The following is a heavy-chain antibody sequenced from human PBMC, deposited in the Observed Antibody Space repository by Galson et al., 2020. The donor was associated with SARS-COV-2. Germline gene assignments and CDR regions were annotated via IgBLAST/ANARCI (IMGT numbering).Heavy chain of an antibody. V-gene: IGHV1-69*06. CDR3: ARGRLIVMNAAFDI. D-gene: IGHD2-21*01. CDR1: GGTFSSYA. CDR2: IIPIFGTA. Sequence: SVTVSCKASGGTFSSYAISWVRQAPGQGLERMGGIIPIFGTANYEQKFQGRVTITADKSTTTAYMDLSSLRSEDTAVYYCARGRLIVMNAAFDIWGQGTMVTVSS. J-gene: IGHJ3*02.